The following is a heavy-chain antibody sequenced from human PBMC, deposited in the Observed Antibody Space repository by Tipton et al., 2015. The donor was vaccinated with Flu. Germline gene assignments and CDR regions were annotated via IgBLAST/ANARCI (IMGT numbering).Heavy chain of an antibody. CDR1: GDSIGSQY. J-gene: IGHJ4*02. CDR3: AREVRRDGYNYCDY. Sequence: TLSLTCSVSGDSIGSQYFWGWIRQPPGKGLEWIGRVYTSGSTNYNPSLKSRVTMSVDTSKNQFSLKLSSVTAADTAVYFCAREVRRDGYNYCDYWGQGTLVTVSS. CDR2: VYTSGST. V-gene: IGHV4-4*07. D-gene: IGHD5-24*01.